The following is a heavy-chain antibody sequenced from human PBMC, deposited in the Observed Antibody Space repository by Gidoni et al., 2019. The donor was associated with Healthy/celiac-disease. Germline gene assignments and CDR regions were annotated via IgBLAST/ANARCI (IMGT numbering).Heavy chain of an antibody. CDR1: GFTLDYYA. CDR3: AKVSEGGSYYYAPDY. J-gene: IGHJ4*02. Sequence: EVQLVESGGGLVQPGRSLRISCGASGFTLDYYAMHWVRQAPGKGLEWVSGISWNSGSIGYADSVKGRFTISRDNAKNSLYLQMNSLRAEDTALYYCAKVSEGGSYYYAPDYWGQGTLVTVSS. D-gene: IGHD1-26*01. CDR2: ISWNSGSI. V-gene: IGHV3-9*01.